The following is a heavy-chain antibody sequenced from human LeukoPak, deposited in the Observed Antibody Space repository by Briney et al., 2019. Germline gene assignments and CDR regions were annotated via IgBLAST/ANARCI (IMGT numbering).Heavy chain of an antibody. D-gene: IGHD3-22*01. V-gene: IGHV3-23*01. Sequence: GGSLRLFCAASGFTFSSYAMNWVRQAPGKGLEWVSTISGSGSSTYYADYMKGRFTISRDNSKNTLYLQMNRLRAEDTAVYHCAKGRYYYDNSDAFEIWGQGTMVTVSS. CDR1: GFTFSSYA. CDR2: ISGSGSST. CDR3: AKGRYYYDNSDAFEI. J-gene: IGHJ3*02.